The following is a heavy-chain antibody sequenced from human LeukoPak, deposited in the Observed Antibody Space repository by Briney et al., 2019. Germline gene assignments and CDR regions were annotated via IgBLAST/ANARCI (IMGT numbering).Heavy chain of an antibody. CDR1: GYTLTELS. J-gene: IGHJ3*02. D-gene: IGHD6-13*01. CDR2: FDPEDGET. V-gene: IGHV1-24*01. CDR3: ATAAAGTSAFDI. Sequence: ASVKVSCKVSGYTLTELSMHWVRQAPGKGVEWMGGFDPEDGETICAQKFQGRVTMTEDTSTDTAYMELSSLRSEDTAVYYCATAAAGTSAFDIWGQGTMVTVSS.